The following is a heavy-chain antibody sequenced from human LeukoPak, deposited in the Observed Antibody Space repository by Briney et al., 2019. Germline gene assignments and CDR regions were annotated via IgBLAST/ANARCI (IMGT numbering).Heavy chain of an antibody. CDR1: GYTFTSYY. CDR3: ARAPWFPYYYDSSGYPQYFQH. V-gene: IGHV1-46*01. D-gene: IGHD3-22*01. CDR2: INPSGGRT. Sequence: ASVKLSCDASGYTFTSYYMHWVPQAPGQGLEWMGIINPSGGRTSYAQKFQGRVTMTRHTSTSTVYMELSSLRSDDTAVYYCARAPWFPYYYDSSGYPQYFQHWGQGTLVTVSS. J-gene: IGHJ1*01.